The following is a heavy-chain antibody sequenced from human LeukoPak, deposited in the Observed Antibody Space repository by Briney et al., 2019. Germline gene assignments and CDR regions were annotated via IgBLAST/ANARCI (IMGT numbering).Heavy chain of an antibody. Sequence: GRSLRLSCAASGFTFSSYDMHWVRQAPGKGLEWVAVISYDGSNKYYADSVKGRFTISRDNSKNTLYLQMNSLRAEDTAVYYCAGGSSPYYYYGMDVWGQGTTVTVSS. V-gene: IGHV3-30*03. CDR3: AGGSSPYYYYGMDV. CDR1: GFTFSSYD. J-gene: IGHJ6*02. CDR2: ISYDGSNK. D-gene: IGHD6-6*01.